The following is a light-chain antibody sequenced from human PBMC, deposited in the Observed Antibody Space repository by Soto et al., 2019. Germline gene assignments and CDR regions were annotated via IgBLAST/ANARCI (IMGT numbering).Light chain of an antibody. CDR3: AAWEDSLNGYV. V-gene: IGLV1-44*01. Sequence: QSVLTQPPSASGTPGQRVTISCSGRSSNIGINTVNWYQQLPGTAPKLLIYSNNQRPSGVPDRFSGSKSGTSASLAISGLQSEDEADYYCAAWEDSLNGYVFGTGTKLTVL. J-gene: IGLJ1*01. CDR2: SNN. CDR1: SSNIGINT.